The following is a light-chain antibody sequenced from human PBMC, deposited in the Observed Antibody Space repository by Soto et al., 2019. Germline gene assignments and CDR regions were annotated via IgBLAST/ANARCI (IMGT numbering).Light chain of an antibody. CDR3: QQVNTYPLT. CDR2: VAS. V-gene: IGKV1-9*01. CDR1: REISYY. Sequence: SESXSSLSAYKKDXXXXXXXVSREISYYLAWYKQKXGKAPKLLIYVASXMKSGVPARFSGSGSGTDFTLTISSLQTGDFATYYCQQVNTYPLTFGGGTKVEIK. J-gene: IGKJ4*02.